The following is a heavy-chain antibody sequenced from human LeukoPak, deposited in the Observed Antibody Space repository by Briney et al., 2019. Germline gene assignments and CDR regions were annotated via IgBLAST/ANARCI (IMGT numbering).Heavy chain of an antibody. CDR2: ISGSGAST. CDR1: GFTFSSYA. D-gene: IGHD6-13*01. Sequence: GGSLRLSCAAAGFTFSSYAMSWVRHPAGKGLEWVSAISGSGASTYYAHSVKGPFTISRDNSKNSLYLQMNSLRAEDTAVYYWAKGQQSFDYWGQGTLVTVSS. CDR3: AKGQQSFDY. V-gene: IGHV3-23*01. J-gene: IGHJ4*02.